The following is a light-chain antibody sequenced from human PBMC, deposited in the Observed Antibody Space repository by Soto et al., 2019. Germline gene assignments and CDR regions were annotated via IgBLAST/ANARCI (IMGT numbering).Light chain of an antibody. CDR1: ESLLHSIGYNY. Sequence: DLVMTQSPLSLSVTPGEPASISCRSSESLLHSIGYNYLDWYLQKPGQSPQLLIYLGSNRASGVPDRFSGSGSGTDFTLKIRRVEADDVGVYYCMQGLETPTFGQGTKVEIK. CDR2: LGS. V-gene: IGKV2-28*01. CDR3: MQGLETPT. J-gene: IGKJ1*01.